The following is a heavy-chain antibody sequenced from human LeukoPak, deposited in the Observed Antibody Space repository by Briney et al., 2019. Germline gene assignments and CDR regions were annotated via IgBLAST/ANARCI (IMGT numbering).Heavy chain of an antibody. Sequence: PGGSLRLSCAAAGFTFSGYAVSWVRQAPGKGLEWVSTISGSGASTYYADSVKGRFTISRDNSKNTLYLQMNSLRAEDTAVYYRAKRDTMIRGLDYWGQGTLVTVSS. J-gene: IGHJ4*02. CDR3: AKRDTMIRGLDY. CDR1: GFTFSGYA. CDR2: ISGSGAST. D-gene: IGHD3-10*01. V-gene: IGHV3-23*01.